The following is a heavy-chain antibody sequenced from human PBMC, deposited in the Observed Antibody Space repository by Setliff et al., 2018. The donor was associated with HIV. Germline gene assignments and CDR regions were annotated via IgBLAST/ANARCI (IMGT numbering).Heavy chain of an antibody. Sequence: ASVKVSCKASGLTLTNYYIHWVRQAPGQGLEWVGIINPSGGRTKYGQRFQGRVAFTGDMSTSTVYMDLRSLESEDTAVYYCVREVPHSCYFDSWGQGTQVTVSS. J-gene: IGHJ4*02. CDR3: VREVPHSCYFDS. CDR1: GLTLTNYY. V-gene: IGHV1-46*01. CDR2: INPSGGRT. D-gene: IGHD2-15*01.